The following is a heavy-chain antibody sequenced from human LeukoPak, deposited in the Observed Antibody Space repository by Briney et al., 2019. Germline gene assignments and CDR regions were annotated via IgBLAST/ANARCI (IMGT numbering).Heavy chain of an antibody. CDR1: GFTFSSYG. V-gene: IGHV3-30*18. D-gene: IGHD3-3*01. CDR2: ISYDGSNK. J-gene: IGHJ4*02. CDR3: AKDMGFLEWFDY. Sequence: PGRSLRLSCAASGFTFSSYGMHWVRQAPGKGLEWVAVISYDGSNKYYADSVKGRFTISRDNSKNTLYLQMNSLRAEDTAVYYCAKDMGFLEWFDYWGQGTLVTASS.